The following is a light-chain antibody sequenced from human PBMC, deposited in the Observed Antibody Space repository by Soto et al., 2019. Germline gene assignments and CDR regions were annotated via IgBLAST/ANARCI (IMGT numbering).Light chain of an antibody. CDR3: SSYTTCGTLHYV. J-gene: IGLJ1*01. V-gene: IGLV2-14*01. CDR2: EVS. Sequence: QSALTQPASVSGSPGQSITISCTGTSSDVGGYNSVSWYQQHPGKAPKLMIYEVSNRPSGVSNRFSGSKSGHTASLTLSGLQAEDEADDYCSSYTTCGTLHYVFGTGTQLTVL. CDR1: SSDVGGYNS.